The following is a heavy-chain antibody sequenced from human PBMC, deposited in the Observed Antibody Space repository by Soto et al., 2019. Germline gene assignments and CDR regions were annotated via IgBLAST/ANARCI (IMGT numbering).Heavy chain of an antibody. CDR2: ISAYNGNT. D-gene: IGHD2-15*01. J-gene: IGHJ5*02. V-gene: IGHV1-18*01. CDR1: GYTFTSYG. Sequence: QVQLVQSGAEVKKPGASVKVSCKASGYTFTSYGISWVRQAPGQGLEWMGWISAYNGNTNYAQKLQGRVTMTTDTXXSXAXXELRSLRSDDTAVYYCARDRSEDCSGGSCYSWFDPWGQGTLVTVSS. CDR3: ARDRSEDCSGGSCYSWFDP.